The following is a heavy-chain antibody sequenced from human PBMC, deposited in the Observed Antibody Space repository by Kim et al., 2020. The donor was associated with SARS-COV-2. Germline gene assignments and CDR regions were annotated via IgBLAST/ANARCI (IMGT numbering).Heavy chain of an antibody. CDR2: MNSDGSTI. CDR3: AREDYVALDV. V-gene: IGHV3-74*01. Sequence: GGSLRLSCAASGFTFTPYWMHLVRQAPGKGLVWVARMNSDGSTIDYADCVKVRFAISRDNAKSTLYLQMNTLKSEDTAVYYCAREDYVALDVWGQGTTVT. D-gene: IGHD3-16*01. J-gene: IGHJ6*02. CDR1: GFTFTPYW.